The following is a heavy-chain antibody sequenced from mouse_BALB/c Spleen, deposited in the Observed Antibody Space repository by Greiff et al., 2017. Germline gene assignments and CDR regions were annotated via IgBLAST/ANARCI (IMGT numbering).Heavy chain of an antibody. J-gene: IGHJ3*01. CDR2: ISNGGGST. V-gene: IGHV5-12-2*01. CDR3: ARHGGYGGAY. D-gene: IGHD2-14*01. Sequence: EVKLMESGGGLVQPGGSLKLSCAASGFTFSSYTMSWVRQTPEKRLEWVAYISNGGGSTYYPDTVKGRFTISRDNAKNTLYLQMSSLKSEDTAMYYCARHGGYGGAYWGQGTLVTVSA. CDR1: GFTFSSYT.